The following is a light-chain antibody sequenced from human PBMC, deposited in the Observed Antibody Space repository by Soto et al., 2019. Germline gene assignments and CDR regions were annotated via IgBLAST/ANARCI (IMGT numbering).Light chain of an antibody. CDR2: GTS. CDR3: QQYGTAPLT. Sequence: EIVLTQSPGTLSLSPGERATLSCRASQSVSSKYLAWYQQKPGQAPRVLIYGTSIRASGVPERFSGGWSGTDFTLTITRLEPEDFAVFYCQQYGTAPLTVGGGTKVDIK. V-gene: IGKV3-20*01. CDR1: QSVSSKY. J-gene: IGKJ4*01.